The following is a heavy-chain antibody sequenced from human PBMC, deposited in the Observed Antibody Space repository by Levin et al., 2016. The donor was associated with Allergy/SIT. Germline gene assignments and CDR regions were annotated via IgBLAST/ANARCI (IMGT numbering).Heavy chain of an antibody. CDR2: IYYGGST. J-gene: IGHJ4*02. V-gene: IGHV4-39*01. D-gene: IGHD2-2*01. CDR1: GGSISSSSCY. CDR3: ARQVYCSSASCFLGSCS. Sequence: SETLSLTCTVSGGSISSSSCYWGWIRQPPGKGLEWIGSIYYGGSTYYTPSLKSRVTMSVDTSKNQFSLQLSSVTAADTAVYYCARQVYCSSASCFLGSCSWGQGTLVTVSS.